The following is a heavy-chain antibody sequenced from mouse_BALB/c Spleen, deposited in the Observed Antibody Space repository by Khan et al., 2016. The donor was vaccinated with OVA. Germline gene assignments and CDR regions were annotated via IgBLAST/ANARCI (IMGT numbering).Heavy chain of an antibody. CDR1: GYTFTSYW. CDR2: INPSDSES. V-gene: IGHV1-61*01. D-gene: IGHD2-2*01. J-gene: IGHJ3*01. CDR3: TSREKYGYDPSWFAY. Sequence: VQLQESGAELVRPGASVKLSCKASGYTFTSYWMNWVRQRPGQGLEWVGKINPSDSESHYNQMFKDKATLTVDKSSGTAYMQLSSLTSEDSAVYYWTSREKYGYDPSWFAYWGQGTRVTVSA.